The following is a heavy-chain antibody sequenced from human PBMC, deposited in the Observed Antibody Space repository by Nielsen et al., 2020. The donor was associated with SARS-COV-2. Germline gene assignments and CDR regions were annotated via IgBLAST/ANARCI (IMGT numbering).Heavy chain of an antibody. CDR2: INWNGGST. J-gene: IGHJ6*02. V-gene: IGHV3-20*04. D-gene: IGHD4-17*01. CDR3: AKDMSDYGDSSMDV. Sequence: GESLKISCAASGFTFDDYGMSWVRQAPGKGLEWVSGINWNGGSTGYADSVKGRFTISRDNAKNSLYLQMNSLRAEDTALYYCAKDMSDYGDSSMDVWGQGTTVTVSS. CDR1: GFTFDDYG.